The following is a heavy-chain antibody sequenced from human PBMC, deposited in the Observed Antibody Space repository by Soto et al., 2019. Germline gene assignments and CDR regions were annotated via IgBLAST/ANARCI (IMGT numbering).Heavy chain of an antibody. CDR3: AKDLLELSDY. CDR2: ISGSGGST. J-gene: IGHJ4*02. D-gene: IGHD1-7*01. Sequence: GGSLRLSCAASGVTFSRYAMSWVRQAPGKGLEWVSAISGSGGSTYYADSVKGRFTISRDNSKNTLYLQMNSLRAEDTAVYYCAKDLLELSDYWGQGTLVTVSS. CDR1: GVTFSRYA. V-gene: IGHV3-23*01.